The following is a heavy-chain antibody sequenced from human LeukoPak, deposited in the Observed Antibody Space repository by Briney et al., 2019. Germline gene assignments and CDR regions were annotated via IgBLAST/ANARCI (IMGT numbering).Heavy chain of an antibody. D-gene: IGHD6-13*01. J-gene: IGHJ4*02. Sequence: PGGSLRLSCAASGFTFSSYGMHWVRQAPVKGLEWVAVISYDGSNKFYADSVKGRFTISRDNSKSTLYLQMNSLRAEDTAVYYCAKELSAGTGGGWEDYFDYWGQGTLVTVSA. CDR3: AKELSAGTGGGWEDYFDY. CDR2: ISYDGSNK. CDR1: GFTFSSYG. V-gene: IGHV3-30*18.